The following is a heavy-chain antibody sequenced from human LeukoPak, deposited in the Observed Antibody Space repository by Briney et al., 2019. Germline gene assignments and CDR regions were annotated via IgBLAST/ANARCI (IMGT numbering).Heavy chain of an antibody. J-gene: IGHJ4*02. CDR2: IIPIFGTA. CDR1: GGTFSSYA. D-gene: IGHD6-13*01. Sequence: SVKVSCKASGGTFSSYAINWVRQAPGQGLEWMGGIIPIFGTANYAQKFQGRVTITADESTSTAYMELSSLRSEDTAVYYCARGIRYSSSSYYFDYWGQGTLVTVSS. V-gene: IGHV1-69*13. CDR3: ARGIRYSSSSYYFDY.